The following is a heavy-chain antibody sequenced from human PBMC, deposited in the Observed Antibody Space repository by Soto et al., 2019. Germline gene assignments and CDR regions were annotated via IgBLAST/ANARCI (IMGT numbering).Heavy chain of an antibody. CDR3: ATAYVYDFENSNYYRDAFDI. D-gene: IGHD3-22*01. CDR2: MYPDDSDI. J-gene: IGHJ3*02. Sequence: PGESLKSSCKASEYSFSFYWIGWVRQMPGKGLEWMAIMYPDDSDIRYSPSFEAHVTISAEKSTSTAFLQWSSLKASDTAMYYCATAYVYDFENSNYYRDAFDIWGQGTLVTVSS. CDR1: EYSFSFYW. V-gene: IGHV5-51*01.